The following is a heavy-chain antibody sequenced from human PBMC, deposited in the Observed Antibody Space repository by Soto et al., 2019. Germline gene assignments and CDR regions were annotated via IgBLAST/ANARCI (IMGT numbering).Heavy chain of an antibody. Sequence: PGESLKISCKGSGYILTSHWIGWLRQMPGKGLEWLGIIYAGDSDTIYSPSFQGQVTISADKSISTACLQWSSLRASDTAMYYCESGQQWLVLGSDYYGMDLWAQRTT. CDR2: IYAGDSDT. J-gene: IGHJ6*02. CDR3: ESGQQWLVLGSDYYGMDL. CDR1: GYILTSHW. V-gene: IGHV5-51*01. D-gene: IGHD6-19*01.